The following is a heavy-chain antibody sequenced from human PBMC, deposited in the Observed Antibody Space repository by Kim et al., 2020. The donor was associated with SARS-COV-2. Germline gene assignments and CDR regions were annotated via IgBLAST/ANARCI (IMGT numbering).Heavy chain of an antibody. V-gene: IGHV3-48*01. D-gene: IGHD1-26*01. CDR3: ARDQGGTSIVGAFDY. Sequence: DSVKGQYTISRDHAKNSLYLHTNSLRPEDTAVYYCARDQGGTSIVGAFDYWGQGTLVTVSS. J-gene: IGHJ4*02.